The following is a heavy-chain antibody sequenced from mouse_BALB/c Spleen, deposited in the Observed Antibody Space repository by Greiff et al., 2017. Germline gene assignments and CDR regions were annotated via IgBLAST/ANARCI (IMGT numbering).Heavy chain of an antibody. D-gene: IGHD1-1*01. CDR1: GFNIKDTY. V-gene: IGHV14-3*02. Sequence: VQLQQSGAELVKSGASVKLSCTASGFNIKDTYMHWVKQRPEQGLEWIGRIDPANGNTKYDPKFQGKATITADTSSNTAYLQLSSLTSEDTAVYYCARSGSSYLYYFDYWGQGTTLTVSS. CDR2: IDPANGNT. J-gene: IGHJ2*01. CDR3: ARSGSSYLYYFDY.